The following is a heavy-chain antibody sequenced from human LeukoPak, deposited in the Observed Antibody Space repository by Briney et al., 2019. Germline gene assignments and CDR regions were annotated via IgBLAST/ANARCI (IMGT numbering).Heavy chain of an antibody. CDR1: XFAFSSYA. Sequence: GGSLXXXXXXXXFAFSSYAXSWVRQAPGKGLEXVSAISXSGYYIYYPHPLHARFTISTDNSNTTLSLQINSLRADYTAVYYCAKNQYYDFCRGYGGGYFDYWGQGTLVTVSS. CDR2: ISXSGYYI. CDR3: AKNQYYDFCRGYGGGYFDY. J-gene: IGHJ4*02. D-gene: IGHD3-3*01. V-gene: IGHV3-23*01.